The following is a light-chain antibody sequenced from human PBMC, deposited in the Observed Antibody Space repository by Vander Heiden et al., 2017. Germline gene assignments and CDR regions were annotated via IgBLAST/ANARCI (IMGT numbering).Light chain of an antibody. CDR2: DDS. Sequence: SYVLTQPPSVSVAPGQTARITCGGNNMGSKSVHWSQQKPGQAPLLVVYDDSDRPSGIPERFSGSNSGNTATLTISRVEAGDEADYYCQVWDSSSDHVVFGGGTKLTVL. CDR1: NMGSKS. CDR3: QVWDSSSDHVV. J-gene: IGLJ2*01. V-gene: IGLV3-21*02.